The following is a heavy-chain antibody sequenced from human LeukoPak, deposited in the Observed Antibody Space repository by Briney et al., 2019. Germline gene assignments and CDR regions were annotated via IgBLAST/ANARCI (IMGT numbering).Heavy chain of an antibody. D-gene: IGHD6-13*01. Sequence: PGGSLRLSCAASGFTFSSYAMHWVRQAPGKGLEWVAVISYDGSNKYYADSVKGRFTISRDNSKNTLYLQMNSLRAEDTAVYYCARSPNYSSSWYYLKTELDYWGQGTLVTVSS. J-gene: IGHJ4*02. CDR2: ISYDGSNK. CDR1: GFTFSSYA. V-gene: IGHV3-30-3*01. CDR3: ARSPNYSSSWYYLKTELDY.